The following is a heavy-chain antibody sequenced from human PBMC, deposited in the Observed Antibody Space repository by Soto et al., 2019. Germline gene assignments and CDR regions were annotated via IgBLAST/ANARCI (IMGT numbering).Heavy chain of an antibody. CDR3: ARRVGSTTVTTGSTYYYYGMDV. V-gene: IGHV4-39*01. CDR2: IYYSGST. D-gene: IGHD4-17*01. CDR1: GGSISSSIYY. J-gene: IGHJ6*02. Sequence: SETLSLTCTVSGGSISSSIYYWGWIRQPPGKGLEWIGSIYYSGSTYYNPSLKSRVTISVDTSKNQFSLKLSSVTAADTAVYYCARRVGSTTVTTGSTYYYYGMDVWGQGTTVTVSS.